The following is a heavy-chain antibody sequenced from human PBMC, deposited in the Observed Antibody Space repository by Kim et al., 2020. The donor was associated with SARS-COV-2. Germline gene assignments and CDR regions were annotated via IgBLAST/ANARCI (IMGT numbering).Heavy chain of an antibody. V-gene: IGHV4-39*07. D-gene: IGHD2-2*01. J-gene: IGHJ6*02. Sequence: SETLSLTCTVSGGSISSSSYYWGWIRQPPGKGLEWIGSIYYSGSTYYNPSLKSRVTISVDTSKNQFSLKLSSVTAADTAVYYCARGTDIVVVPAAILGQAKAYYYYGMDVWGQGTTVTVSS. CDR3: ARGTDIVVVPAAILGQAKAYYYYGMDV. CDR2: IYYSGST. CDR1: GGSISSSSYY.